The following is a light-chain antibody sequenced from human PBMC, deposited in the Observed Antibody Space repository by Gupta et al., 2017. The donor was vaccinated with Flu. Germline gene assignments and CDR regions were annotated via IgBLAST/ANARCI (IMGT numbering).Light chain of an antibody. J-gene: IGLJ3*02. V-gene: IGLV1-44*01. CDR2: SNN. CDR3: ASGDDSRKGRV. CDR1: SSKVGSKN. Sequence: GTISGAGSSSKVGSKNVSWYQQGPGAAPQLLMFSNNNRRSEGPDRFSGSKSGTAAALAISGVQAEEEATYYCASGDDSRKGRVFGGGTKRTVL.